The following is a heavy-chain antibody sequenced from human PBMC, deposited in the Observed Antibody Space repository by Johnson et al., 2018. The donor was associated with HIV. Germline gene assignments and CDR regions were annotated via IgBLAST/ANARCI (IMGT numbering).Heavy chain of an antibody. CDR3: ARDPEGYSGYDFGDAFDI. J-gene: IGHJ3*02. D-gene: IGHD5-12*01. CDR1: GFTFSS. Sequence: VQLVESGGGVVQPGRSLRLSCAASGFTFSSMHWDRQAPGKGLEWVAVISHDGSHKYYADSVKGRFSISRDNSKNTLYLQMNSLRAEDTALYYCARDPEGYSGYDFGDAFDIWGQGTMVTVSS. CDR2: ISHDGSHK. V-gene: IGHV3-30*03.